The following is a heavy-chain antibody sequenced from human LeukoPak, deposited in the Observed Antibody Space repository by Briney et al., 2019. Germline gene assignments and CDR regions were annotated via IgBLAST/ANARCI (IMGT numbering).Heavy chain of an antibody. CDR1: GASISGYY. CDR2: FYTSGSA. V-gene: IGHV4-4*09. D-gene: IGHD2-21*01. J-gene: IGHJ6*03. Sequence: SETLSLTCTASGASISGYYWSWIRQPPGKELEWIGYFYTSGSAHYNPSLRSRVTMSVDTSKNQFSLKLSSVTAADTAVYYCARGLRDVDRHYNYYYMDVWGKGTTVTVSS. CDR3: ARGLRDVDRHYNYYYMDV.